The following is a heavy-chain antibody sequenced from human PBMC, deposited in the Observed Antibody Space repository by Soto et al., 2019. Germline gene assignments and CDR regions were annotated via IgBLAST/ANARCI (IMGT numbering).Heavy chain of an antibody. CDR3: ARASTVTHDY. CDR1: GGSISSSAYY. V-gene: IGHV4-31*01. Sequence: QVQLQESGPGLVEPSQTLSLTCTVSGGSISSSAYYWSWVRQHPGKGLEWIGYIYSSGNPYYNPSLKSLVTISGPTSKNQFSLKLSSVTAADTAVYYCARASTVTHDYWGRGTLVTVSS. J-gene: IGHJ4*02. CDR2: IYSSGNP. D-gene: IGHD4-4*01.